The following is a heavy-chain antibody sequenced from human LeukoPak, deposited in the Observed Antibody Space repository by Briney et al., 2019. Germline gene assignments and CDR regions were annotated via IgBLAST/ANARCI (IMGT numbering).Heavy chain of an antibody. Sequence: GGSLRLSCAASGFTFSSYAMHWVRQAPGKGLGWVAVISYDGSNKYYADSVKGRFTISRDNSKNTLYLQMNSLRAEDTAVYYCARDPSPGFWSGYYYYWGQGTLVTVSS. CDR1: GFTFSSYA. V-gene: IGHV3-30-3*01. CDR3: ARDPSPGFWSGYYYY. J-gene: IGHJ4*02. CDR2: ISYDGSNK. D-gene: IGHD3-3*01.